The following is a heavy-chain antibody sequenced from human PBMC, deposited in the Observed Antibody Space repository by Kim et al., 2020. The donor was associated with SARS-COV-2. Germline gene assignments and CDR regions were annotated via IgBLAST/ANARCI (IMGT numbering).Heavy chain of an antibody. CDR1: GFTFSSYS. Sequence: GGSLRLSCAASGFTFSSYSMNWVRQAPGKGLEWVSSISSSSSYIYYADSVKGRFTISRDNAKNSLYLQMNSLRAEDTAVYYCATQYSSGLFYFDYWGQGTLVTVPS. CDR2: ISSSSSYI. CDR3: ATQYSSGLFYFDY. V-gene: IGHV3-21*01. D-gene: IGHD6-19*01. J-gene: IGHJ4*02.